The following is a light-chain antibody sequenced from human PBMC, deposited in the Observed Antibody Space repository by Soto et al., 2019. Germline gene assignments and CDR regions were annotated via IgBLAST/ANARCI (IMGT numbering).Light chain of an antibody. CDR2: TTN. CDR1: SSNIGTSS. V-gene: IGLV1-44*01. J-gene: IGLJ1*01. CDR3: AAWDDSLNGNV. Sequence: QSALTQPHSASGTPGQRVTISCSGRSSNIGTSSVHWFQQLPGTAPKLLISTTNQRPSGVPERFSGSKSGTSASLAISGLQSEDEADYDCAAWDDSLNGNVFGTGTKVTVL.